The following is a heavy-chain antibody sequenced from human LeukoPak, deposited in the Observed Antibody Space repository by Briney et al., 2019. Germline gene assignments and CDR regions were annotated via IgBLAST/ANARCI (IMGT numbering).Heavy chain of an antibody. D-gene: IGHD6-19*01. CDR3: ARDGQWLVIHY. V-gene: IGHV7-4-1*02. J-gene: IGHJ4*02. Sequence: ASVKVSCKASGYSFTGYAINWVRQAPGQGLEWMGWINTNTGNPTYAQGFTGRFVFSLDTSVSTAYLQISSLKTEDTAVYYCARDGQWLVIHYWGQGTLVTVSS. CDR2: INTNTGNP. CDR1: GYSFTGYA.